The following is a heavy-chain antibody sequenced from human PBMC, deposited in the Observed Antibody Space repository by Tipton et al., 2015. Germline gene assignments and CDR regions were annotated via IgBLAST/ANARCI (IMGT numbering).Heavy chain of an antibody. J-gene: IGHJ4*02. CDR3: VRARGRHGGLFDS. V-gene: IGHV4-39*07. Sequence: TLSLTCTVSGGSISSSSYYWAWIRQPPGKGLEWIGSLYFSGSTYYNPSLKSRVTISVDTSKNQFSLKLSSVTAADTAMYYCVRARGRHGGLFDSWGQGPLVIVSS. CDR1: GGSISSSSYY. CDR2: LYFSGST. D-gene: IGHD4-23*01.